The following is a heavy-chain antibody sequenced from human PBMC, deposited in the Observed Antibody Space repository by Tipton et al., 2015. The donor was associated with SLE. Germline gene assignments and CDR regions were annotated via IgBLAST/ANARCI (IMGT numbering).Heavy chain of an antibody. Sequence: TLSLTCTVSGGSISSGSYYWSWIRQPAGKGLEWIGYIYTSGSTNYNPSLKSRVTISVDTSKNQFSLKLSSVTAADTAAYYCARDFCSGGSCRRAFDIWGQGTMVTVSS. V-gene: IGHV4-61*09. CDR1: GGSISSGSYY. CDR2: IYTSGST. D-gene: IGHD2-15*01. CDR3: ARDFCSGGSCRRAFDI. J-gene: IGHJ3*02.